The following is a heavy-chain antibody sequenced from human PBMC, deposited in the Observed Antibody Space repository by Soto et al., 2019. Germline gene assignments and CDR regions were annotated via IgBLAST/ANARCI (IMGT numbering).Heavy chain of an antibody. CDR2: ISSSSSYI. J-gene: IGHJ6*02. CDR3: ARDSSGWYGRVGYGMDV. V-gene: IGHV3-21*01. D-gene: IGHD6-19*01. CDR1: GFTFSSYS. Sequence: LRLSCAASGFTFSSYSMNWVRQAPGKGLEWVSSISSSSSYIYYADSVKGRFTISRDNAKNSLYLQMNSLRAEDTAVYYCARDSSGWYGRVGYGMDVWGQGTTVTVSS.